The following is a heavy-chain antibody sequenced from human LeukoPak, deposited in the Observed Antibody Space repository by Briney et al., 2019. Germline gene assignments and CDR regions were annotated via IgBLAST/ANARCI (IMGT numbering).Heavy chain of an antibody. D-gene: IGHD4-17*01. Sequence: GSSLRLCWVAAGFTFGSYSMNWVRKAAGKGLEWVSYISSGSSIMYYADSVKGRFSISRDNAKNSLFLRMDSLRDDDTAVYYCARDGGSHGAYPPRWGQGTVVTVS. J-gene: IGHJ4*02. CDR1: GFTFGSYS. V-gene: IGHV3-48*02. CDR3: ARDGGSHGAYPPR. CDR2: ISSGSSIM.